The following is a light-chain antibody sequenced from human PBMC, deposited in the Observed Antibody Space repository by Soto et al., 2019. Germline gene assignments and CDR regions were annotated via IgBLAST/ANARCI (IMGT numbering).Light chain of an antibody. J-gene: IGKJ4*01. CDR3: QQYDSWPLT. Sequence: EIVMTQSPGTLSVSTEEGATLSCRASQSVDRNLAWSQQKPGQAPRLLIYGASTRPTGIPDRFSGSGSGTECSLTISSLQSEDFAVYYCQQYDSWPLTFGGGTKVEIK. CDR1: QSVDRN. V-gene: IGKV3D-15*01. CDR2: GAS.